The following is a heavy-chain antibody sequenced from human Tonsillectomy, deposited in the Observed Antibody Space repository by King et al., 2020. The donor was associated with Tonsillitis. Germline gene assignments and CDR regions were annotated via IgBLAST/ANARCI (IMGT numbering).Heavy chain of an antibody. CDR3: ARHCSTTSCSAWHAFDI. D-gene: IGHD2-2*01. J-gene: IGHJ3*02. CDR1: GFTFSSYS. Sequence: VQLVQSGGGLVQPGGSLRLSCAASGFTFSSYSMNWVRQAPGKGLEWVSYISSSSSAIYYVDSMKGRFTISRDNAKNSLYLQMNSLRDEDTAVYYCARHCSTTSCSAWHAFDIWGQGTMVTVSS. V-gene: IGHV3-48*02. CDR2: ISSSSSAI.